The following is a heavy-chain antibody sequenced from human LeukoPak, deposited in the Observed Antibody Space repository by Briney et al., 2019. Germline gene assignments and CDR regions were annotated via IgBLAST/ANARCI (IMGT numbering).Heavy chain of an antibody. J-gene: IGHJ4*02. CDR1: GFAVSTSW. CDR3: ARDPSGTALFDY. CDR2: LQDDGSHQ. V-gene: IGHV3-7*01. Sequence: GGSLRLSCAASGFAVSTSWMGWVRQAPGRGLEWVASLQDDGSHQYYVDSAKGRFTISRDNAESSLYLQMNSLRAEDTALYYCARDPSGTALFDYWGQGTLVTVSS. D-gene: IGHD1-1*01.